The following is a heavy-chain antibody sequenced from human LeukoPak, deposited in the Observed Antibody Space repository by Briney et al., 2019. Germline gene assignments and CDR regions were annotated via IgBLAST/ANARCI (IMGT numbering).Heavy chain of an antibody. J-gene: IGHJ5*02. CDR3: ARGRSIWSGYYGSGGQLRFDP. V-gene: IGHV4-34*01. D-gene: IGHD3-3*01. CDR2: INHSGSN. Sequence: SETLSLTCAVYGGSFSGYYWSWIRQPPGKGLEWIGEINHSGSNNYNPSIKSRVTISVDTSKNQFSLKMSSVTAADTAVYYCARGRSIWSGYYGSGGQLRFDPWGQGTLVTVSS. CDR1: GGSFSGYY.